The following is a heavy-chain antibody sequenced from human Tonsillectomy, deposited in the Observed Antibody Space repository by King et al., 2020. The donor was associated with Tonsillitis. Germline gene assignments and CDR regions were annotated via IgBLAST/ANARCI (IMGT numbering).Heavy chain of an antibody. CDR2: ISGSGHTT. CDR1: GFTFSTYA. J-gene: IGHJ6*03. V-gene: IGHV3-23*04. D-gene: IGHD2-15*01. CDR3: AKDGSSFDYYFYMDV. Sequence: VQLVESGGGLVQPGGSLRLSCAASGFTFSTYAMTWVRQAQGKGLEWVSAISGSGHTTYHADSVKGRFTISRDNSKNTLYLQMNSLRAEDTAIYYCAKDGSSFDYYFYMDVWGKGTTVTVSS.